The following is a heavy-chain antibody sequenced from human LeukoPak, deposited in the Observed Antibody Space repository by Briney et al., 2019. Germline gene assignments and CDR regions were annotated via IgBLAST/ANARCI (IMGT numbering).Heavy chain of an antibody. V-gene: IGHV4-34*01. CDR1: GGSFSGYY. CDR2: INHSGST. Sequence: SETLSLTCAVYGGSFSGYYWSWIRQPPGKGLEWIGEINHSGSTNYNPSLKSRVTISVDTSKNQFSLKLSSVTAADTAVYYCARGHSIEPYYYYYYMDVWGKGTTVTVSS. J-gene: IGHJ6*03. D-gene: IGHD4-11*01. CDR3: ARGHSIEPYYYYYYMDV.